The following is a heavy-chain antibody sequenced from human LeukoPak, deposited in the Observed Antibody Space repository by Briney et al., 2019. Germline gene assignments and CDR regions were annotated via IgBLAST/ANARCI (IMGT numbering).Heavy chain of an antibody. CDR3: ERGRSIRFLEWLLLFWFDP. Sequence: SETLSLTCAVYGGSFSGYYWSWIRQPPGKGLEWMWEINHSGSTNYNPSLKSRVTISVDTSKNQFSLKLSSVTAADTAVYYCERGRSIRFLEWLLLFWFDPWGQGTLVTVSS. V-gene: IGHV4-34*01. J-gene: IGHJ5*02. CDR1: GGSFSGYY. D-gene: IGHD3-3*01. CDR2: INHSGST.